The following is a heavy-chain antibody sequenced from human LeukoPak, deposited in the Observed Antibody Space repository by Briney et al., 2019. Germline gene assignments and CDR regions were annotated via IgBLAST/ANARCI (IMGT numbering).Heavy chain of an antibody. J-gene: IGHJ5*02. V-gene: IGHV4-30-2*01. Sequence: PSETLSLTCAVSVGSISSGGYSWSWIRQAPGKGLEWIGYIYHSGSTYYNPSLKSRVTISVDRSKNQFSLKLSSVTAADTAVYYCARHLRSYNWFDPWGQGTLVTVSS. D-gene: IGHD3-3*02. CDR3: ARHLRSYNWFDP. CDR2: IYHSGST. CDR1: VGSISSGGYS.